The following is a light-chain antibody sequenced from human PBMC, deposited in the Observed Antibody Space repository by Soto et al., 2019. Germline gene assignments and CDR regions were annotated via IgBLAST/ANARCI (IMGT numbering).Light chain of an antibody. CDR1: QSVSSN. J-gene: IGKJ1*01. CDR3: QQDNNWPPERT. V-gene: IGKV3-15*01. CDR2: GAS. Sequence: EIVMTQSPATLSVSPGERATLSCRASQSVSSNLAWYQQKPGQAPRLLIYGASTSATGIPARFSGSGSGTEFTLTISSLQSEDFAVYYCQQDNNWPPERTFGQGTKVEIK.